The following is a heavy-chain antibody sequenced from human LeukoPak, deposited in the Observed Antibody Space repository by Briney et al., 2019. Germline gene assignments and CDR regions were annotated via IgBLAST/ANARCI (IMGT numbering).Heavy chain of an antibody. Sequence: WGSLRLSCAASGFTFSSYAMSWVRQAPGKGLEWVSAISGSGGSTYYADSVKGRFTISRDNSKNTLYLQMNSLRAEDTAVYYCAKVAYDFWSGYYPFDYWGQGTLVTASS. V-gene: IGHV3-23*01. J-gene: IGHJ4*02. CDR3: AKVAYDFWSGYYPFDY. CDR2: ISGSGGST. D-gene: IGHD3-3*01. CDR1: GFTFSSYA.